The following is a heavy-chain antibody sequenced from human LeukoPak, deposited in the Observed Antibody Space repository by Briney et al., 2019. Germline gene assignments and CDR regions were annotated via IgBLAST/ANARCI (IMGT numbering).Heavy chain of an antibody. D-gene: IGHD6-13*01. CDR2: ISGSGGST. V-gene: IGHV3-23*01. CDR3: ARVAYSSTWYIDY. CDR1: GFTFSNYA. Sequence: GGSLRLSCAASGFTFSNYAMNWVRQAPGKGLEWVSIISGSGGSTHYADSVKGRLAISRDNSRNTVYLQMNSLRGEDTAVYYCARVAYSSTWYIDYWGQGTLVTVSS. J-gene: IGHJ4*02.